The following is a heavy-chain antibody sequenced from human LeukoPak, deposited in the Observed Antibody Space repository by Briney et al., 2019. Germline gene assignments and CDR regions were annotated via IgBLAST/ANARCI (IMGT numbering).Heavy chain of an antibody. D-gene: IGHD3-22*01. CDR1: GYTFTSYY. J-gene: IGHJ4*02. Sequence: GASVKVSCKASGYTFTSYYMHWVRQAPGQGLEWMGGINPSGGSTSYAQKFQGRVTMTRDTSTGTVYMELSSLRSEDTAVYYWAREALTYYYDSSGIDYFDYWGQGTLVTVSS. CDR2: INPSGGST. V-gene: IGHV1-46*01. CDR3: AREALTYYYDSSGIDYFDY.